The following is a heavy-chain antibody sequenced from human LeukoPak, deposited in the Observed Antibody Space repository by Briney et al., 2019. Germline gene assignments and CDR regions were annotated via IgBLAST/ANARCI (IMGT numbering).Heavy chain of an antibody. CDR1: GYTFTSYD. V-gene: IGHV1-8*01. D-gene: IGHD3-10*01. J-gene: IGHJ4*02. CDR2: MNPNSGNT. Sequence: ASVKVSCKASGYTFTSYDINWVRQATGQGLEWMGWMNPNSGNTGYAQKFQGRVTMTRNTSISTAYMELSSLRSEDTAVYYCVKGIWFGELLSRGKNRDYWGQGTLVTVSS. CDR3: VKGIWFGELLSRGKNRDY.